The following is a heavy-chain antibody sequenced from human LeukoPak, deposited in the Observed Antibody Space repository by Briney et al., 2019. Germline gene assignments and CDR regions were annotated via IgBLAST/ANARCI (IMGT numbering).Heavy chain of an antibody. CDR1: GITVSSNY. V-gene: IGHV3-66*01. Sequence: PGGSLRLSCAASGITVSSNYMTWVRQAPGKGLEWVSMIYSGGTTYYADSVKGRFTISRDTSKNTLHLQMNSLRAEDTAVYYCAREERWDYYGMDVWGQGTLVTVS. CDR2: IYSGGTT. D-gene: IGHD1-1*01. CDR3: AREERWDYYGMDV. J-gene: IGHJ6*02.